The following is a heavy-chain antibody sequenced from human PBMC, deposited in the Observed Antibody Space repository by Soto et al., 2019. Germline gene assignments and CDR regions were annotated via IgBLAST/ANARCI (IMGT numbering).Heavy chain of an antibody. V-gene: IGHV2-5*02. CDR1: GFSLSTSGVG. J-gene: IGHJ4*02. CDR2: IYWDDDK. Sequence: QITLKESGPTLVKPTQTLTLTCTFSGFSLSTSGVGVGWIRQPPGKALEWLALIYWDDDKRYSPSLKSRLTITKDTSKNQVVLTMTNMDPVDTATYYCAHRRGFYYDFWSGHFDYWGQGTLVTVSS. CDR3: AHRRGFYYDFWSGHFDY. D-gene: IGHD3-3*01.